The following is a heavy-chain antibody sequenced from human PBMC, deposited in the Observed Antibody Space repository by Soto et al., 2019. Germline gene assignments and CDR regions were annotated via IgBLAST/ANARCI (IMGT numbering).Heavy chain of an antibody. CDR1: GFTVSSNY. J-gene: IGHJ6*02. D-gene: IGHD5-12*01. V-gene: IGHV3-53*01. Sequence: EVQLVESGGGLIQPGGSLRLSCAASGFTVSSNYMSWVRQAPGKGLEWVSVIYSGGSTYYADSVKGRSTISRDNSKNTLYLQMNSLRAEDTAVYYCARDKRVATPDYYYGMDVWGQGTTVTVSS. CDR2: IYSGGST. CDR3: ARDKRVATPDYYYGMDV.